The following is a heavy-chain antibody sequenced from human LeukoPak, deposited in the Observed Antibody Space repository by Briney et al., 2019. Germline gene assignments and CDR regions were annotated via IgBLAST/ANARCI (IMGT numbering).Heavy chain of an antibody. J-gene: IGHJ4*02. CDR3: ARDRAYYYDSSGYYYHVY. V-gene: IGHV1-69*13. D-gene: IGHD3-22*01. Sequence: ASVTVSCTASGGTFSSYAISWVRQAPGQGLEWMGGIIPIFGTANYAQKFQGRVTITADESTSTAYMELSSLRSEDTAVYYCARDRAYYYDSSGYYYHVYWGQGTLVTVSS. CDR2: IIPIFGTA. CDR1: GGTFSSYA.